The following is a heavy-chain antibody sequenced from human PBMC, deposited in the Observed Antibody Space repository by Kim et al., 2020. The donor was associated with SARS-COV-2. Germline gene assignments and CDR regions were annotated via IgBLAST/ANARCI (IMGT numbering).Heavy chain of an antibody. CDR3: AIHFPTGWFDP. CDR2: T. J-gene: IGHJ5*02. Sequence: TAYTPSLKTRVTISVDTSKTQFSLKLSAVTAAYTAVYYGAIHFPTGWFDPWGQGTLVTVSS. V-gene: IGHV4-39*01.